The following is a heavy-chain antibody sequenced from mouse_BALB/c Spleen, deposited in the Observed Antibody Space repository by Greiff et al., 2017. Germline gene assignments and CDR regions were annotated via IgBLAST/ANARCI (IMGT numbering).Heavy chain of an antibody. J-gene: IGHJ3*01. CDR1: GYTFTSYN. D-gene: IGHD1-1*01. CDR2: IYPGNGDT. V-gene: IGHV1-12*01. CDR3: AGGYGSSLAWFAY. Sequence: QVQLQQPGAELVKPGASVKMSCKASGYTFTSYNMHWVKQTPGQGLEWIGAIYPGNGDTSYNQKFKGKATLTADKSSSTAYMQLSSLTSEDSAVYYCAGGYGSSLAWFAYWGQGTLVTVSA.